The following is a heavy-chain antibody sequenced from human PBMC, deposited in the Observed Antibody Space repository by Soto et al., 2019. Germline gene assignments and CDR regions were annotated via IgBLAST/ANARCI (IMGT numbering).Heavy chain of an antibody. V-gene: IGHV4-30-4*01. CDR3: ARGEDTAMGAAAAGTGSWFDP. J-gene: IGHJ5*02. CDR1: GGSISSGDYY. D-gene: IGHD6-13*01. Sequence: QVQLQESGPGLVKPSQTLSLTCTVSGGSISSGDYYWSWIRQPPGKGLEWIGYIYYSGSTYYNPSLKSRVTISVDTSKNQFSLKLSSVTAADTAVYYCARGEDTAMGAAAAGTGSWFDPWGQGTLVTVSS. CDR2: IYYSGST.